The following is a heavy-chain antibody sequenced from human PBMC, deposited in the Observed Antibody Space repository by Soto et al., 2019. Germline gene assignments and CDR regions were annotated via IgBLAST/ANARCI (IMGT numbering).Heavy chain of an antibody. CDR3: ARGATTFPVDFVEY. Sequence: SETLSLTCTVSGGSVNSGCYYWTWIRHHPGKGLEWIGYIYYSGTAYYNPSLKRRVSISLDPSKNQFSLKLSSVTAADTAVYYCARGATTFPVDFVEYWGQGTMVTVSS. CDR2: IYYSGTA. CDR1: GGSVNSGCYY. D-gene: IGHD3-16*01. J-gene: IGHJ4*02. V-gene: IGHV4-31*03.